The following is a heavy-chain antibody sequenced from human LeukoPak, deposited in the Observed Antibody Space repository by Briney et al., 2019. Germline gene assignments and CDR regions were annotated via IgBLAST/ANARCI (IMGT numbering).Heavy chain of an antibody. D-gene: IGHD3-10*02. Sequence: PGGSLRLSCAASGFTFSSYEMNWVRQAPGKGLEWVSYISSSGSTIYYADSVKGRFTISRDNARNSLYLQMNSLRAEDTAVYYCAELGITMIGGVWGKGTTVTISS. CDR3: AELGITMIGGV. CDR1: GFTFSSYE. CDR2: ISSSGSTI. J-gene: IGHJ6*04. V-gene: IGHV3-48*03.